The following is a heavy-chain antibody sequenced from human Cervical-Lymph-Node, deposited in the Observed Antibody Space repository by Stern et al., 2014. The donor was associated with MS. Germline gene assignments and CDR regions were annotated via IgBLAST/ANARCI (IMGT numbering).Heavy chain of an antibody. CDR2: ITPIFGTP. CDR3: AREGVASMVNPFDY. Sequence: VQLLESGAEVKKPGSSVKVSCKASGGTFSSYTISWVRQAPGQGLEWMGGITPIFGTPNYAQKFQGRVTISADESTSTAYMELSSLRSEDTAVYYCAREGVASMVNPFDYWGQGTLVTVSS. D-gene: IGHD5-18*01. J-gene: IGHJ4*02. CDR1: GGTFSSYT. V-gene: IGHV1-69*01.